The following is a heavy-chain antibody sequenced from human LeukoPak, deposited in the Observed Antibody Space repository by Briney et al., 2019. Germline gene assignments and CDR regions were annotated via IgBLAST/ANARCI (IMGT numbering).Heavy chain of an antibody. CDR2: INPNSGGT. V-gene: IGHV1-2*02. Sequence: GASVKVSCKASGYTFTGYYMHWVRQAPGQGLEWMGWINPNSGGTNYAQKFQGRVTMTRDTSISTAYMELSRLRSDDTAVYYCALYFQRVTYYDSSGTVFHYWGQGTLVTVSS. J-gene: IGHJ4*02. CDR1: GYTFTGYY. D-gene: IGHD3-22*01. CDR3: ALYFQRVTYYDSSGTVFHY.